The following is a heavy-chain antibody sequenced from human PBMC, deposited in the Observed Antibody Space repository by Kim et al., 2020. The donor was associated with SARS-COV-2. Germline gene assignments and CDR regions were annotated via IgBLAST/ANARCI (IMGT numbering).Heavy chain of an antibody. Sequence: GKYYPASVTGRFTISRDNAKNTLCLQLNGRRAEDTAVYYCAGGFVAMSYWGQGTLVTVSS. CDR2: GK. V-gene: IGHV3-7*01. J-gene: IGHJ4*02. D-gene: IGHD5-12*01. CDR3: AGGFVAMSY.